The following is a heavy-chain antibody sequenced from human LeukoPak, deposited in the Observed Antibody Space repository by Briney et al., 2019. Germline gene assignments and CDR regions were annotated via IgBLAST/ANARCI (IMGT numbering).Heavy chain of an antibody. CDR2: IIPILGIA. D-gene: IGHD3-22*01. CDR3: ARDPTDYYDSSGYYSDWYFDL. Sequence: GASVKVSCKASGGTFSSYTISWVRQAPGQGLEWMGRIIPILGIANYAQKFQGRVTITADKSTSTAYMELSSLRSDDTAVYYCARDPTDYYDSSGYYSDWYFDLWGRGTLVTVSS. J-gene: IGHJ2*01. V-gene: IGHV1-69*04. CDR1: GGTFSSYT.